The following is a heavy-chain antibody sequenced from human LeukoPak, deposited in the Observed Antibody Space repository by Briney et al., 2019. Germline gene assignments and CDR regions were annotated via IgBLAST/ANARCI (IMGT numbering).Heavy chain of an antibody. Sequence: PGGSLRLSCRVSGFTFSNYAVSWVRRAPGKGLEWVSAISGSGTGTYYADSVKGRFSISRDNSKNTLYLQMNSLRVEDTAVYYCAKDRPSSHGSGSYGDYWGRGTLVTVSS. CDR3: AKDRPSSHGSGSYGDY. V-gene: IGHV3-23*01. D-gene: IGHD3-10*01. J-gene: IGHJ4*02. CDR1: GFTFSNYA. CDR2: ISGSGTGT.